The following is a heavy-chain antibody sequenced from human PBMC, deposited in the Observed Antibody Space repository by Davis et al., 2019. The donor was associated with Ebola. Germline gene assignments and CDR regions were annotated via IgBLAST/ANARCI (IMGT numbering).Heavy chain of an antibody. CDR2: ISYDGSNK. V-gene: IGHV3-30-3*01. Sequence: GESLKISCAASGFTFSSYAMHWVRQAPGKGLEWVAVISYDGSNKYYADSVKGRFTISRDNSKNTLYLQMNSLRAGDTAVYYCARGHPDYDFWSGYPSPRYGMDVWGQGTTVTVSS. CDR3: ARGHPDYDFWSGYPSPRYGMDV. J-gene: IGHJ6*02. CDR1: GFTFSSYA. D-gene: IGHD3-3*01.